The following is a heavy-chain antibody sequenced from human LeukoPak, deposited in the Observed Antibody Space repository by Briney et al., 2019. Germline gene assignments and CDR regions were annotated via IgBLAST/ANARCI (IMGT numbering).Heavy chain of an antibody. Sequence: SETLSLTCTVSGGSISSSIYYWGRIRQPPGKGLEWIGTIYYGGSTYYNPSLKSRVTISVDTSKDQFSLKLSSVTAADTAVYYCARLGRTYYDFWSGPWGQGTLVTVSS. V-gene: IGHV4-39*01. CDR2: IYYGGST. CDR1: GGSISSSIYY. D-gene: IGHD3-3*01. J-gene: IGHJ5*02. CDR3: ARLGRTYYDFWSGP.